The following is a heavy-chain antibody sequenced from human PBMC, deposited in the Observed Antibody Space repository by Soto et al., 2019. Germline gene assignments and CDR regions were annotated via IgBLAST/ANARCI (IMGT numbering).Heavy chain of an antibody. CDR2: INGGNGNT. V-gene: IGHV1-3*01. Sequence: GASVKVSCKANGYTFRNYAMHWVRQAPGQGLEWMGWINGGNGNTKYSQKFQGRVTITRDTSAGTAYMELSSLRSEDTAVYYCARDGPTYDILPARYFYGMDVCGQGTTVTVYS. CDR3: ARDGPTYDILPARYFYGMDV. J-gene: IGHJ6*02. CDR1: GYTFRNYA. D-gene: IGHD3-9*01.